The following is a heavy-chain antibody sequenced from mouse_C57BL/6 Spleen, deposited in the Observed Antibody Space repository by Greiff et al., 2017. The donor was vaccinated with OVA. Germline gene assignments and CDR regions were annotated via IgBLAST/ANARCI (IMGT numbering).Heavy chain of an antibody. D-gene: IGHD1-1*01. CDR2: IHPNSGST. J-gene: IGHJ3*01. CDR1: GYTFTSYW. CDR3: ARCYYGSSYDEAWFAY. V-gene: IGHV1-64*01. Sequence: QVQLQQPGAELVKPGASVKLSCKASGYTFTSYWMHWVKQRPGQGLEWIGMIHPNSGSTNYNEKFKSKATLTVDKSSSTAYMQLSSLTSEDSAVYYCARCYYGSSYDEAWFAYWGQGTLVTVSA.